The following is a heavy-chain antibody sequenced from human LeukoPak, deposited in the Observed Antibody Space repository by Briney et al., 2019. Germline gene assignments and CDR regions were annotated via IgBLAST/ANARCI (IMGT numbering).Heavy chain of an antibody. CDR3: AKRPRPYSSSSENCSYYYMDV. J-gene: IGHJ6*03. V-gene: IGHV3-23*01. CDR1: GFTFSSYA. D-gene: IGHD6-6*01. Sequence: GGSLRLSCAASGFTFSSYAVGWVRQASGKGLEWVSIISGSGFTTHYADSVKGRFIISRDNSKNTLYLQMNSLRAEDTAVYYCAKRPRPYSSSSENCSYYYMDVWGKGTTVTVSS. CDR2: ISGSGFTT.